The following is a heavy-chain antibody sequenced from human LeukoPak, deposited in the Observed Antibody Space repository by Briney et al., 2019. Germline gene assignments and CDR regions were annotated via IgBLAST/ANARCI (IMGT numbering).Heavy chain of an antibody. J-gene: IGHJ4*02. CDR3: ARDSAGNDY. CDR1: GFTFSTYW. Sequence: GGSLRLSCAASGFTFSTYWMSWVRQAPGKGLEWVANIKEDGSEQYYVDSLEGRFTISRDNAQNLLYLQMSSLRAEDTAMYYCARDSAGNDYWGQGTLVTVSS. CDR2: IKEDGSEQ. V-gene: IGHV3-7*01. D-gene: IGHD6-13*01.